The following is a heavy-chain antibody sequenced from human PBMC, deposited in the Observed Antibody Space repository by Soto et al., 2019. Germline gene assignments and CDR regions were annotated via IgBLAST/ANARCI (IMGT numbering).Heavy chain of an antibody. CDR1: GFTFSSYA. CDR2: ISGSGGST. CDR3: AKDSGRYFDWLLFDY. J-gene: IGHJ4*02. D-gene: IGHD3-9*01. Sequence: LSLSCAASGFTFSSYAMSWVRQAPGKGLEWVSAISGSGGSTYYADSVKGRFTISRDNSKNTLYLQMNSLRAEDTAVYYCAKDSGRYFDWLLFDYWGQGPLVTVYS. V-gene: IGHV3-23*01.